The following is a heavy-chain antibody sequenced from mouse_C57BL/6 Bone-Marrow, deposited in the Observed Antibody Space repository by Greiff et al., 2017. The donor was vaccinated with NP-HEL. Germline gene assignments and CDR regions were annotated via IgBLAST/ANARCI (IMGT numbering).Heavy chain of an antibody. D-gene: IGHD1-1*01. V-gene: IGHV1-26*01. J-gene: IGHJ1*03. CDR3: ARTPFYYYGSSYWYFDV. CDR2: INPNNGGT. Sequence: EVKLQQSGPELVKPGASVKISCKASGYTFTDYYMNWVKQSHGKSLEWIGDINPNNGGTSYNQKFKGKATLTVDKSSSTAYMEPRSLTSEDSAVYYCARTPFYYYGSSYWYFDVWGTGTTVTVSS. CDR1: GYTFTDYY.